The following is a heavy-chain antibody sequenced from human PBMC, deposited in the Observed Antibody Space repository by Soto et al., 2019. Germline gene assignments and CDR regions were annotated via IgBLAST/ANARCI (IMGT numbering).Heavy chain of an antibody. J-gene: IGHJ6*01. Sequence: PSETLSLTCTVSGGSISNSYSWGWIRQPPGKGLEWIGSIFYSGSTYYNPSLQSRVTISVDTSKNQFSLKLTSVTAADTAVYYCARLDWGSGSQKYYYYYGMDVWGQGTTVTVS. CDR1: GGSISNSYS. D-gene: IGHD3-10*01. CDR3: ARLDWGSGSQKYYYYYGMDV. V-gene: IGHV4-39*01. CDR2: IFYSGST.